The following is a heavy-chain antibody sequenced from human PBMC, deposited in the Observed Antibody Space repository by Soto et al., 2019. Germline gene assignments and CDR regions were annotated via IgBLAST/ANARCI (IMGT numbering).Heavy chain of an antibody. J-gene: IGHJ5*02. CDR2: IIPIFGTA. V-gene: IGHV1-69*01. D-gene: IGHD2-21*01. Sequence: PGTVLSKTSAGTLSSDAISCLRQDPGKGLEWMGGIIPIFGTANYGQRCQGRDTITVDESTSTAYMELSSLRSEDTAVYYCAREPHMSNLRRPAFDPWGQRTLVTVSS. CDR3: AREPHMSNLRRPAFDP. CDR1: AGTLSSDA.